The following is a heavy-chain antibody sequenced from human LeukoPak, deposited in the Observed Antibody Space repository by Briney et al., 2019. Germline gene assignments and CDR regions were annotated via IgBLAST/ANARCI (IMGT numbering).Heavy chain of an antibody. CDR1: GGSISRYY. V-gene: IGHV4-4*07. J-gene: IGHJ4*02. Sequence: PSETLSLTCTVSGGSISRYYWSWIRQPAGKGLEWIGRINTSGSTDYNPSLKSRATMSVDTSKNQFSLNLSSVTAADTAVYYCARDDGDPFDYWGQGTLVTVSS. D-gene: IGHD7-27*01. CDR2: INTSGST. CDR3: ARDDGDPFDY.